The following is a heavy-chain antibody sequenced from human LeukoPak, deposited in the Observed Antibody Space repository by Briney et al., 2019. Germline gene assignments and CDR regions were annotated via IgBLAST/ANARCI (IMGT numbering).Heavy chain of an antibody. CDR1: GYSISSGYY. J-gene: IGHJ4*02. CDR2: IYHSGST. CDR3: ARGPSGSYYSLDY. Sequence: SETLPLTCTVSGYSISSGYYWGWIRQPPGKGLEWIGSIYHSGSTYYNPSLKSRVTISVDTSKNQFSLKLSSVTAADTAVYYCARGPSGSYYSLDYWGQGTLVTVSS. D-gene: IGHD1-26*01. V-gene: IGHV4-38-2*02.